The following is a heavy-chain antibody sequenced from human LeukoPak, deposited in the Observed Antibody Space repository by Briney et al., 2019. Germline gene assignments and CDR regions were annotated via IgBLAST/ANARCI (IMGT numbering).Heavy chain of an antibody. CDR1: GGSISSYY. CDR3: ARLTNLDY. D-gene: IGHD3-9*01. V-gene: IGHV4-34*01. Sequence: SETLSLTCTVSGGSISSYYWTWIRQPPGKGLEWIGEINHSGSTNYNPSLKSRVTISVDTSKNQFSLKLSSVTAADTAVYYCARLTNLDYWGQGTLVTVSS. CDR2: INHSGST. J-gene: IGHJ4*02.